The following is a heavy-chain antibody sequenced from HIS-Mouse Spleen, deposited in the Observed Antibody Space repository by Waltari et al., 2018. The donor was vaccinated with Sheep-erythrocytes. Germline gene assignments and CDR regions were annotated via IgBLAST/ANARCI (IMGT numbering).Heavy chain of an antibody. CDR2: INNSGST. J-gene: IGHJ3*02. Sequence: HVQLQQWGAGLLKPSETLSLTCAVYGGSFRGYYRSWIRQPPGKGLEWIGAINNSGSTNYNPSLKSRVTISVDTSKNQVSLKLSSVTAADTAVYYCALSVDLAGAFDIWGQGTMVTVSS. CDR1: GGSFRGYY. D-gene: IGHD6-19*01. CDR3: ALSVDLAGAFDI. V-gene: IGHV4-34*01.